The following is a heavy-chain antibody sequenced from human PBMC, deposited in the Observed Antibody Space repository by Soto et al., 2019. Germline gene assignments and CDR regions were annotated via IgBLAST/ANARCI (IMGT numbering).Heavy chain of an antibody. CDR1: GGSLSSSNW. Sequence: SETLSLTCAVSGGSLSSSNWWSWVRQPPGKALEWLGEIFYSGSTKYNPSLNSRVTISXXXSXXXXSLXLSSXTAXDTAVYYCVHHGGDPYYHDFWGQGILVTVSS. CDR3: VHHGGDPYYHDF. D-gene: IGHD4-17*01. CDR2: IFYSGST. J-gene: IGHJ4*01. V-gene: IGHV4-4*02.